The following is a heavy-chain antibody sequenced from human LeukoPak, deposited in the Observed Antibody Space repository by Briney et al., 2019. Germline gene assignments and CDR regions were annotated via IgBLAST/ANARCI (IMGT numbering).Heavy chain of an antibody. CDR2: INHSGST. CDR1: GGSFSGYY. CDR3: ARQDYYDSSGFDY. J-gene: IGHJ4*02. Sequence: SETLSLTCAVYGGSFSGYYWSWIRQPPGKGLEWIGEINHSGSTNYNPPLKSRVTISVDTSKNQFSLKLSSVTAADTAVYYCARQDYYDSSGFDYWGQGTLVTVSS. V-gene: IGHV4-34*01. D-gene: IGHD3-22*01.